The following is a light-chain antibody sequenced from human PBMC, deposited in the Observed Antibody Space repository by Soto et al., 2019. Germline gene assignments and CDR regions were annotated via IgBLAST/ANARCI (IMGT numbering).Light chain of an antibody. CDR3: NSYTHSNPLV. Sequence: QSALTQPASVSGSPGQSITISCTGTGSDIGGYNSVSWFQQHPSKAPKLIIYEVSHRPSGVSIRFSGSKSGNTAALTISWLRAEDEADYYCNSYTHSNPLVFGTGTKVTVL. CDR2: EVS. CDR1: GSDIGGYNS. J-gene: IGLJ1*01. V-gene: IGLV2-14*01.